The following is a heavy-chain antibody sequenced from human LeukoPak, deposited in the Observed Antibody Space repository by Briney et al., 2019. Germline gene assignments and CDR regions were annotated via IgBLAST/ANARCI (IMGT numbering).Heavy chain of an antibody. J-gene: IGHJ4*02. CDR1: GFSLRTRGVG. CDR2: IYWDDDK. CDR3: AHVDTAMVMLDY. D-gene: IGHD5-18*01. V-gene: IGHV2-5*02. Sequence: SGPTLVNPTQTLTLTCTFSGFSLRTRGVGVGWIRQPPGKALEWLALIYWDDDKRYSPSLKSRLTITKDTSKNQVVLTMTNMDPVDTATYYCAHVDTAMVMLDYWGQGTLVTVSS.